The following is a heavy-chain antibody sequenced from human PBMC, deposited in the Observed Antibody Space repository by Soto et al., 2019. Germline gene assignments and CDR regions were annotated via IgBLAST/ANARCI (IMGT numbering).Heavy chain of an antibody. CDR2: ISAYNGNT. J-gene: IGHJ5*02. Sequence: ASVKVSCKASGYTFTSYGISWVRQAPGQGLEWMGWISAYNGNTNYAQKLQGRVTMTTDTSTSTAYMELRSLRSDDTAVYYCARSRVRGVIPTYNWFDPWGQGTLVTVS. CDR1: GYTFTSYG. CDR3: ARSRVRGVIPTYNWFDP. D-gene: IGHD3-10*01. V-gene: IGHV1-18*01.